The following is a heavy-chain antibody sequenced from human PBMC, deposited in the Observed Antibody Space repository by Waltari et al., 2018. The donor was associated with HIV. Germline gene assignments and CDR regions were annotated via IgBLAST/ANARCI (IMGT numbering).Heavy chain of an antibody. CDR2: ISYDGSNK. CDR3: AKDRHGVTIYGMDV. Sequence: QVQLVDSGAGVVQPGRSLRLSCAASGFTFSSYGMHWVRQAPGKGLEWVVVISYDGSNKYYADSVKGRFTISRDNSKNTLYLQMNSLRAEDTAVYYCAKDRHGVTIYGMDVWGQGTTVTVSS. CDR1: GFTFSSYG. V-gene: IGHV3-30*18. D-gene: IGHD4-17*01. J-gene: IGHJ6*02.